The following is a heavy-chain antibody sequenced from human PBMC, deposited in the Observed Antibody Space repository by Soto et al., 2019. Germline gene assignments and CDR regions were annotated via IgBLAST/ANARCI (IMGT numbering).Heavy chain of an antibody. CDR1: GGTFSSYA. D-gene: IGHD3-10*01. Sequence: ASVKVSCKASGGTFSSYAISWVRQAPGQGLEWMGGIIPIFGTANYAQKFQGRVTITADESTSTAYMELSSLRSEDTAVYYCASILYYASGPYGMDVWGQGTLVTVSS. V-gene: IGHV1-69*13. CDR3: ASILYYASGPYGMDV. CDR2: IIPIFGTA. J-gene: IGHJ6*02.